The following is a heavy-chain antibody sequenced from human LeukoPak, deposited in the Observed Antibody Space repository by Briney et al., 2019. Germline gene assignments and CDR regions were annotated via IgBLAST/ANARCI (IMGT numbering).Heavy chain of an antibody. D-gene: IGHD2-15*01. CDR3: ARVRGYANFDY. V-gene: IGHV4-30-2*01. CDR2: IYHSGST. CDR1: GGSISSGGYS. Sequence: SETLSLTCAVSGGSISSGGYSWSWIRQPPGKGLEWIGYIYHSGSTYYNPSLKSRVTISVDRSKNQFSLKLSSVTAADTAAYYCARVRGYANFDYWGQGTLVTVSS. J-gene: IGHJ4*02.